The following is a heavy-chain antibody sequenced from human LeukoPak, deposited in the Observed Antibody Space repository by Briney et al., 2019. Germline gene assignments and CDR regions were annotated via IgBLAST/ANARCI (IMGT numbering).Heavy chain of an antibody. CDR3: ARQYVVVVAATWHFDYGMDV. J-gene: IGHJ6*02. D-gene: IGHD2-15*01. Sequence: SETLSLTCTVSGGSINNYYWSWIRQPPGKGLEWIGYIYYSGTTNYNPSLKSRVTISVDTSKNQFSLKLSSVTAADTAVYYCARQYVVVVAATWHFDYGMDVWGQGTTVTVSS. CDR1: GGSINNYY. V-gene: IGHV4-59*08. CDR2: IYYSGTT.